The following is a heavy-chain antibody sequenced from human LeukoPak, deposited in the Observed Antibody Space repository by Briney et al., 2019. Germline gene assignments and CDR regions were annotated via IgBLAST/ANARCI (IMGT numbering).Heavy chain of an antibody. Sequence: PSEALSLTCTVTGGPVSSADYYWSWIRQPPGKGLEWIGYIYFTGSIYHNPSLRGRITISLDTSKNQFSLKLNSVTAADTAVFYCARVNVAYGDHRVLLGHALDIWGQGTMVTVSS. V-gene: IGHV4-30-4*01. J-gene: IGHJ3*02. D-gene: IGHD4-17*01. CDR3: ARVNVAYGDHRVLLGHALDI. CDR2: IYFTGSI. CDR1: GGPVSSADYY.